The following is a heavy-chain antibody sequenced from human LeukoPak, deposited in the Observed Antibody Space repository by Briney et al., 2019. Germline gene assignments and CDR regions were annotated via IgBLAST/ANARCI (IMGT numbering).Heavy chain of an antibody. CDR2: INHSGGSK. J-gene: IGHJ4*02. CDR1: GYTFTSYY. CDR3: ATGASYAVFDY. D-gene: IGHD1-26*01. V-gene: IGHV1-46*01. Sequence: AAVKVSCKASGYTFTSYYMLWVRQAPGQGLEWMGIINHSGGSKSYAQKFQGRVTMTRAMSTSTVYMELSSLRSEATAVYYCATGASYAVFDYWGQGTLVTVSS.